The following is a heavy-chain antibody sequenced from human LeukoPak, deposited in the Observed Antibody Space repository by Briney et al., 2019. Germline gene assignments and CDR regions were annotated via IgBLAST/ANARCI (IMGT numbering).Heavy chain of an antibody. V-gene: IGHV3-21*01. J-gene: IGHJ4*02. CDR3: VRLWRNSDTSGFYYYDF. CDR2: ISVRSNYI. CDR1: GYTFSSYS. D-gene: IGHD3-22*01. Sequence: GGSLRLSCLASGYTFSSYSINWVRQAPGKGLEWVSSISVRSNYIYYADSVRGRFRISRDDARDSLFLEMNSLRAEDTAVYYCVRLWRNSDTSGFYYYDFWGQGTLVTVSS.